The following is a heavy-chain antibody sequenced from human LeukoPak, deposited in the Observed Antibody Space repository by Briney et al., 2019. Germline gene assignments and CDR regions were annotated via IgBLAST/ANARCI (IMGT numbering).Heavy chain of an antibody. D-gene: IGHD3-3*01. J-gene: IGHJ6*03. Sequence: ASVKVSCKASGYTFTGYYMHWVRQAPGQGLEWMGWNNPNSGGTNYAQKFQGRVTMTRDTSISTAYMELSRLRSEDTAVYYCARVPANYDFWSGYSSSGFMDVWGKGTTVTVSS. V-gene: IGHV1-2*02. CDR2: NNPNSGGT. CDR3: ARVPANYDFWSGYSSSGFMDV. CDR1: GYTFTGYY.